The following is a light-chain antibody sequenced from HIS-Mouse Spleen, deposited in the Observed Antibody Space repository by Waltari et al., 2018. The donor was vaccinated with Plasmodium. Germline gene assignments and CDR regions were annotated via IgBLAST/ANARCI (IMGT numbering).Light chain of an antibody. CDR3: QQYDNLPLT. J-gene: IGLJ2*01. Sequence: QSALTQPRSVSGSPGQSVTISCTGTSSDVGGYNYVSWYQQHPGKAPKLMIYDVSKRPSGVPSRFSGSGSGTDFTFTISSLQPEDIATYYCQQYDNLPLTFGGGTK. V-gene: IGLV2-11*01. CDR1: SSDVGGYNY. CDR2: DVS.